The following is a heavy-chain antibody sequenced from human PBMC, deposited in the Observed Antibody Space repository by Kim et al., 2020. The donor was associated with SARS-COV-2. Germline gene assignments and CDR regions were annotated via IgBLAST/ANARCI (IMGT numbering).Heavy chain of an antibody. CDR2: INHSGST. CDR3: ARTYSGYAGGYAFDI. D-gene: IGHD5-12*01. CDR1: GGSFSGYY. Sequence: SETLSLTCAVYGGSFSGYYWSWIRQPPGKGLEWIGEINHSGSTNYNPSLKSRVTISVDTSKNQFSLKLSSVTAADTAVYYCARTYSGYAGGYAFDIWGQGTMVTVSS. V-gene: IGHV4-34*01. J-gene: IGHJ3*02.